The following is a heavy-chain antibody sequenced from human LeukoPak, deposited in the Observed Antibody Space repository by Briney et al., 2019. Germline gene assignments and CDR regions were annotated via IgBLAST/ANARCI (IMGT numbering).Heavy chain of an antibody. V-gene: IGHV4-39*01. D-gene: IGHD2-21*02. CDR2: VYWLGST. CDR3: ARCLQQRLPSLHYFDY. CDR1: GDPISSSPYN. Sequence: SETLSLTCNVSGDPISSSPYNWGWIRQPPGKGLEWVGSVYWLGSTYSKPSLKSRVTMSVDTSTNQFCLNLSSVTAADTAVYYCARCLQQRLPSLHYFDYWGQGTLVTVSS. J-gene: IGHJ4*02.